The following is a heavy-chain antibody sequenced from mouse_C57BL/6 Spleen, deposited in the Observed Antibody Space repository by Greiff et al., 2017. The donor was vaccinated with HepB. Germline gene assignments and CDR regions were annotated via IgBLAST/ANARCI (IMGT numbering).Heavy chain of an antibody. V-gene: IGHV1-43*01. J-gene: IGHJ4*01. Sequence: EVQLQQSGPELVKPGASVKISCKASGYSFTGYYMHWVKQSSEKSLEWIGEINPSTGGTSYNQKFKGKATLTVDKSSSTAYMQLKSLTSEDSAVYYCATGLAMDYWGQGTSVTVSS. CDR2: INPSTGGT. CDR3: ATGLAMDY. D-gene: IGHD2-2*01. CDR1: GYSFTGYY.